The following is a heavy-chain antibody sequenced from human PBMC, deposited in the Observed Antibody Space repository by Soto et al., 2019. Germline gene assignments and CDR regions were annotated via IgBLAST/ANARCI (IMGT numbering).Heavy chain of an antibody. V-gene: IGHV3-23*01. CDR3: AKKEVVDHTTSMDV. J-gene: IGHJ6*02. CDR2: ISGSGGST. CDR1: GFTFSSYA. D-gene: IGHD2-15*01. Sequence: EVQLLESGGGLVQPGGSLRLSCAASGFTFSSYAMSWVRQAPGKGLEWVSAISGSGGSTYYADSVKGRFTISRDNSTNTLYLQMNSLRAEDTAVYYCAKKEVVDHTTSMDVWGQGTTFTVSS.